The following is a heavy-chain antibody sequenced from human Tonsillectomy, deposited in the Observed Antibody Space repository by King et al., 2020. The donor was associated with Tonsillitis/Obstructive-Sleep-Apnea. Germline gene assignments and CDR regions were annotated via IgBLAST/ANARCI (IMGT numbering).Heavy chain of an antibody. CDR3: ARDANRGFDP. J-gene: IGHJ5*02. CDR2: INPSVGST. V-gene: IGHV1-46*04. D-gene: IGHD1/OR15-1a*01. Sequence: AQLVQSGAEVKKPGASVKLSCKASGYIFTNYFMQWVRQAPAQGLEWMGIINPSVGSTTYAQKLQGRVTMTRDTSTSTVYMELSSLRSEDTAVYYCARDANRGFDPWGQGTLVTVSS. CDR1: GYIFTNYF.